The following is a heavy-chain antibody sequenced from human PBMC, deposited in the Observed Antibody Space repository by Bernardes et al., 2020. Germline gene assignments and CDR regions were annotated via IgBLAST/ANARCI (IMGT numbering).Heavy chain of an antibody. Sequence: ASVKVSCKASGYTFTSYDVHWVRQDTGQGLEWMGWMNPNSGNTGYAQKFQGRVTMTRNTSISTAYMELDSLTSDDTAVYYCARSEWFRANGYWGQGTLVTVSS. CDR1: GYTFTSYD. CDR2: MNPNSGNT. J-gene: IGHJ4*02. CDR3: ARSEWFRANGY. V-gene: IGHV1-8*01. D-gene: IGHD3-10*01.